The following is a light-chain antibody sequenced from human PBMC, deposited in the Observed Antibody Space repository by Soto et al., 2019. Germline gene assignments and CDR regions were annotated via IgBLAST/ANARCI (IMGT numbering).Light chain of an antibody. CDR1: QSISSW. CDR3: HQYNYYRPT. CDR2: DAS. V-gene: IGKV1-5*01. J-gene: IGKJ1*01. Sequence: DIQMTQSPSTLSAAGGDRVTITCRASQSISSWLSWYQQKPGKAPKVLIFDASSLESGVPSRFSGSGSGTEFTLTISSLQPDDFATYYCHQYNYYRPTFGQGTKVDIK.